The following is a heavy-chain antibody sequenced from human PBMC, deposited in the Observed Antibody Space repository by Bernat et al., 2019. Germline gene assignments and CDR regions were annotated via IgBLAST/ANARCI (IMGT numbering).Heavy chain of an antibody. CDR2: IWYDGDNK. V-gene: IGHV3-33*06. CDR3: AKDGSRGIQLGEFGTLGTDV. Sequence: QVQLVESGGGVVQPGRSLRLSCAASGFTFSSYGMHWVRQAPGKGLEWVAVIWYDGDNKYYLDSVRGRFTISRDNSKNTLYLQMNSLRPEDTAVYYCAKDGSRGIQLGEFGTLGTDVWGQGTTVTVSS. J-gene: IGHJ6*02. D-gene: IGHD3-16*01. CDR1: GFTFSSYG.